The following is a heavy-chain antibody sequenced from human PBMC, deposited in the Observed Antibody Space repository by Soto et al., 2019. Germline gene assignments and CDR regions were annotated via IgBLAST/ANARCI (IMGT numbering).Heavy chain of an antibody. D-gene: IGHD1-26*01. CDR1: GGSFSGYY. J-gene: IGHJ5*02. CDR3: ARPYAYSGSYYWFDP. CDR2: INHSGST. Sequence: QVQLQQWGAGLSKPSETLSLTCAVYGGSFSGYYWSWIRQPPGKGLEWIGEINHSGSTNYNPSLKSRVTISVDTSKNQFSLKLSSVTAADTAVYYCARPYAYSGSYYWFDPWGQGTLVTVSS. V-gene: IGHV4-34*01.